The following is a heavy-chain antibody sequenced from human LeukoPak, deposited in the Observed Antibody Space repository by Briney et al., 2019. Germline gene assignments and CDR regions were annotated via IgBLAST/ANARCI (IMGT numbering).Heavy chain of an antibody. CDR2: ISYDGSNK. Sequence: PGGSLRLSCAASGFTFSSYAMHWVRQAPGKGLEWVAVISYDGSNKYYADSVKGRFTISRDNSKNTLYLQMNSLRAEDTAVYYCARDRGCSGGSCYSAFDYWGQGTLVTVSS. J-gene: IGHJ4*02. V-gene: IGHV3-30*04. D-gene: IGHD2-15*01. CDR3: ARDRGCSGGSCYSAFDY. CDR1: GFTFSSYA.